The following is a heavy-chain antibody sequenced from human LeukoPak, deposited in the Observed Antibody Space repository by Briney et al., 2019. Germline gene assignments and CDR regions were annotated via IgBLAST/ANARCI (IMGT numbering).Heavy chain of an antibody. CDR3: ARDQHSSTWYRGAFDV. J-gene: IGHJ3*01. V-gene: IGHV3-74*01. Sequence: GGSLRLSCAASGFTFTTSWMHWFRQAPGKGLVWVSRIESDGTSTTYGDSVKGRFTISRDNAKNTLYLQMNSLRAEDTAVYYCARDQHSSTWYRGAFDVWGQGTMVSVSS. D-gene: IGHD6-13*01. CDR1: GFTFTTSW. CDR2: IESDGTST.